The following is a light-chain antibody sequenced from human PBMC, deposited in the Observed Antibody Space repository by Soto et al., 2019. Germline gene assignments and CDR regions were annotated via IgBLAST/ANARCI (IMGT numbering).Light chain of an antibody. Sequence: DIQLTQSPASVSASVGDRVTITCRASHDISTCLAWYQQKPGQAPRLLLYAASSLHTGVPSTFSGGGSGTEFTLTISNLQPEDFATYFCQQAHSFPFTFGPGTTVDIK. J-gene: IGKJ3*01. CDR1: HDISTC. CDR2: AAS. V-gene: IGKV1-12*01. CDR3: QQAHSFPFT.